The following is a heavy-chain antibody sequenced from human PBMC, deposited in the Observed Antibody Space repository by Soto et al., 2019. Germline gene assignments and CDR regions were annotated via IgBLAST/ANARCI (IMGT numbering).Heavy chain of an antibody. D-gene: IGHD6-6*01. Sequence: GGSLRLSCTDSGFAFTDYNINWIRQAPGKGLEWVSSIGLSGGYIYYADSVKGRFTISRDSAKNSVYLQMNSLRAEDTALYYCARMSVVGRRDYYYGMDVWGQGTTVTVSS. CDR3: ARMSVVGRRDYYYGMDV. CDR2: IGLSGGYI. CDR1: GFAFTDYN. V-gene: IGHV3-21*01. J-gene: IGHJ6*02.